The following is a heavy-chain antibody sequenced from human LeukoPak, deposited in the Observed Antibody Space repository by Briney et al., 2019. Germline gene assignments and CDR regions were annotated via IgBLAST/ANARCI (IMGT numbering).Heavy chain of an antibody. Sequence: PSETLSLTCTVSGGSISSCYWCWIRKPPGKGLEWIGYISYSGSTNFNPSLKSRVTISVDTSKNQFSLKLSSVTAADTAVYYCAREGTAGTNLNWFDPWGQGTLVTVSS. CDR2: ISYSGST. CDR3: AREGTAGTNLNWFDP. D-gene: IGHD1-1*01. CDR1: GGSISSCY. J-gene: IGHJ5*02. V-gene: IGHV4-59*01.